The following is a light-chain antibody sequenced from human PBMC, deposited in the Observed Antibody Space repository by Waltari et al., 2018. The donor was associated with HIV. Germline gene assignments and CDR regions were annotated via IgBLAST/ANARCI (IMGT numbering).Light chain of an antibody. CDR1: SSNIGINS. CDR2: TNN. Sequence: QSVLTQPPSASGTPGQRVTISCSGSSSNIGINSVNWSQQFPGTAPKLLIYTNNQRPSGVPKRFSASKAGTSASLAISRLQSEDEADYYCEAWDDSLNGVVFGGGTKLTVL. J-gene: IGLJ2*01. CDR3: EAWDDSLNGVV. V-gene: IGLV1-44*01.